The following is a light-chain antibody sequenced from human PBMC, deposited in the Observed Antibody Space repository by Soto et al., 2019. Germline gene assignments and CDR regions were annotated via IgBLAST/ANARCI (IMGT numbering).Light chain of an antibody. CDR1: QSVSSN. Sequence: EIVMTQSPATLSVAPGERATLSCRASQSVSSNSAWYQQKPGQAPRLLIYGASTRATGIPARFSGSGSGTEFTLPISSLQSEDFAVYYCQQYNNWPWTFGQGTKVEIK. CDR3: QQYNNWPWT. V-gene: IGKV3-15*01. J-gene: IGKJ1*01. CDR2: GAS.